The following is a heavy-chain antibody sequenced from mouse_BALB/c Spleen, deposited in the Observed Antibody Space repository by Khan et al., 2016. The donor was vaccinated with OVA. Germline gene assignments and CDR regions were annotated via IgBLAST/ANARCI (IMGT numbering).Heavy chain of an antibody. J-gene: IGHJ4*01. Sequence: VQLQESGPGLVKPSQSLSLTCTVNGSSITSNYAWNWIRQFPGNKLEWMGYISYSGSTNYNPSLKSRLSLTRATSKNQFFLLLHSVTTEDSATYYCARGNYYGYALDYWGQGTSVTVSA. CDR1: GSSITSNYA. V-gene: IGHV3-2*02. CDR3: ARGNYYGYALDY. CDR2: ISYSGST. D-gene: IGHD1-1*01.